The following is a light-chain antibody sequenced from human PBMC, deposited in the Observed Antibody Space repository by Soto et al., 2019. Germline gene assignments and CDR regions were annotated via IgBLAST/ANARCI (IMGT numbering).Light chain of an antibody. Sequence: EIVMTQSPATLSVSPGERATLSCRASQSVSSNLAWYQQKPGQAPRLLIYGASTRATGIPARFSGSGSGTEFTLTISSLQSEDFAVYYGQQYNNWPLTFGGGTKVEI. V-gene: IGKV3-15*01. J-gene: IGKJ4*01. CDR1: QSVSSN. CDR2: GAS. CDR3: QQYNNWPLT.